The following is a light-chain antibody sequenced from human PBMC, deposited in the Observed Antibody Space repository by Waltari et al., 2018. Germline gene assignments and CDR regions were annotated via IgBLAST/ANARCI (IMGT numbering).Light chain of an antibody. V-gene: IGLV3-19*01. J-gene: IGLJ2*01. Sequence: SSELTQDPAVSVALGQTVRITCPGDSLRSYYASWYQQNPGQAPVLVIFGKNTRPSGIPDRFSVSSSGNTASLTITGAQAEDEADYYCNSRDRSGNHLVFGGGTKLTVL. CDR3: NSRDRSGNHLV. CDR1: SLRSYY. CDR2: GKN.